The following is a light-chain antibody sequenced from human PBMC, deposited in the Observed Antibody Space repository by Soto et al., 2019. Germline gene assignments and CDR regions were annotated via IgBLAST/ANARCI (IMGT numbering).Light chain of an antibody. Sequence: QSVLTQPASVSGSPGQSIAISCTGTSSDVGGYNYVSWYQQHPGKAPKLIIYDVSSRPSGVSDRFSGSKSVHTASLTISGLQAEDEADYYCGSYTSSSTLVFGGGTKLTVL. J-gene: IGLJ2*01. CDR1: SSDVGGYNY. CDR2: DVS. CDR3: GSYTSSSTLV. V-gene: IGLV2-14*03.